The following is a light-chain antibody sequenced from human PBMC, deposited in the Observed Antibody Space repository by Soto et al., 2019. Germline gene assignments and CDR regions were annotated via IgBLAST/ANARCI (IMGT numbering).Light chain of an antibody. J-gene: IGKJ5*01. CDR1: QGISSY. CDR3: QQLNSYPIT. CDR2: AAS. V-gene: IGKV1-9*01. Sequence: DIRLTQSPSFLSASVGYGVTITCRSSQGISSYLAWYQQKPGKAPKLLIYAASTLQSGVPSRFSGSGSGTDFTLTISSLQPEDFATYYCQQLNSYPITFGQGTRLEIK.